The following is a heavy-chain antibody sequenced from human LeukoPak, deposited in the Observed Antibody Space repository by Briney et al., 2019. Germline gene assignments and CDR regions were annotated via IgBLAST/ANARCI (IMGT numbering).Heavy chain of an antibody. J-gene: IGHJ3*02. CDR3: ARDRAEVITNAFDI. CDR1: GGSISSGGYY. V-gene: IGHV4-31*03. Sequence: KPSQTLSLTCTVSGGSISSGGYYWSWIRQHPGKGLEWIGYIYYSGSTYYNPSLKSRVTISVDTSKNQFSLKLSFVTAADTAVYYCARDRAEVITNAFDIWGQGTMVTVSS. D-gene: IGHD3-22*01. CDR2: IYYSGST.